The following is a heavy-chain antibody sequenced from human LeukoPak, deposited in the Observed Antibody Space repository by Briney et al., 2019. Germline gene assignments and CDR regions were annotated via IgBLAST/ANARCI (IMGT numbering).Heavy chain of an antibody. CDR2: IYYSGST. D-gene: IGHD3-9*01. CDR3: ARDSSPPKLRYFDWLLGAFDI. V-gene: IGHV4-39*07. Sequence: SETLSLTCTVSGGSISSSSYYWGLIRQPPGKGLEWIGSIYYSGSTYYNPSLKSRVTMSIDTSKRQFSLKLSSVTAADTAVYYCARDSSPPKLRYFDWLLGAFDIWGQGTMVTVSS. CDR1: GGSISSSSYY. J-gene: IGHJ3*02.